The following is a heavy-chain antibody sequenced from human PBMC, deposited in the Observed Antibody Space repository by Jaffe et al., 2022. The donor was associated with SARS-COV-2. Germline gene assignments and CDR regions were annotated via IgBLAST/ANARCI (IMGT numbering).Heavy chain of an antibody. D-gene: IGHD5-12*01. Sequence: EVQLVESGGGLVQPGGSLRLSCAASGFTFSSYAMSWVRQAPGKGLEWVSAISGSGGSTYYADSVKGRFTISRDNSKNTLYLQMNSLRAEDTAVYYCAKPIHVDIVATIQGHDAFDIWGQGTMVTVSS. V-gene: IGHV3-23*04. J-gene: IGHJ3*02. CDR2: ISGSGGST. CDR1: GFTFSSYA. CDR3: AKPIHVDIVATIQGHDAFDI.